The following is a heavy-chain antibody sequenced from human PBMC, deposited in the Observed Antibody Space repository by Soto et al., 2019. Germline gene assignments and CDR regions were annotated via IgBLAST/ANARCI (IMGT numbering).Heavy chain of an antibody. CDR2: ISGSGDNT. CDR1: GFTFSNAW. J-gene: IGHJ6*03. CDR3: GRKSYYDYCMDV. V-gene: IGHV3-23*01. Sequence: SLRLSCAASGFTFSNAWMNWVRQAPGKGLEWVSAISGSGDNTYYADSVKGRFTISRDNSRNTLYLQMNSLRAEDTAVYYCGRKSYYDYCMDVWGKGTTVTVSS.